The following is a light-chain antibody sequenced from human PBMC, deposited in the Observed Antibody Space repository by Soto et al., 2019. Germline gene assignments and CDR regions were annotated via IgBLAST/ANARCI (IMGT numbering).Light chain of an antibody. V-gene: IGLV2-23*01. Sequence: QSVLTQPASVSGSPGQSITISCTGTSSDIGSDKLVSWYQQHPGRAPKIIIYEAFKRPSGVSNRFSGSRSDNTASLTISGLRGEDEADYYCCSYAGSTTWVFGGGTQLTVL. J-gene: IGLJ3*02. CDR2: EAF. CDR1: SSDIGSDKL. CDR3: CSYAGSTTWV.